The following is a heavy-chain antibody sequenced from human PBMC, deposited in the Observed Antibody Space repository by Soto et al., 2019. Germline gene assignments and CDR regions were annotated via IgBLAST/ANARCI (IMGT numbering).Heavy chain of an antibody. V-gene: IGHV3-30*18. Sequence: QVQLVESGGGVVQPGRSLRLSCAASGFTFSSYGMHWVRQAPGKGLEWVAVISYDGSNKYYADSVKGRFTISRDNSKNTLYLQMNSLRAEDTAVYYCAKGTGYCSGGSCYFDYWGQGTLVTVSS. CDR1: GFTFSSYG. CDR2: ISYDGSNK. J-gene: IGHJ4*02. CDR3: AKGTGYCSGGSCYFDY. D-gene: IGHD2-15*01.